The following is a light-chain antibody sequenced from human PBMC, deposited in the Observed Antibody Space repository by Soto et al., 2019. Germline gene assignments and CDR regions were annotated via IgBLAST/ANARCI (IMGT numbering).Light chain of an antibody. CDR1: QSVSSTY. Sequence: EIVLTQSPGTLSLSPGERATLSCRASQSVSSTYLAWYQQKPGQAPRLLIYSASRRATGIPDRFSGSGSGTGFTLTIRRLETEDFGVYFCQQYDSSIYTFGQGTKLEIK. CDR3: QQYDSSIYT. CDR2: SAS. V-gene: IGKV3-20*01. J-gene: IGKJ2*01.